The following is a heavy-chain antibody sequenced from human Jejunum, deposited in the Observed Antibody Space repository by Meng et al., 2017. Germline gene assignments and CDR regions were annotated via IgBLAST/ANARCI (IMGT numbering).Heavy chain of an antibody. CDR1: CGSISGSYDY. CDR2: FSYSGST. Sequence: QLQLQESCAGLVKPSETLSLTSTVSCGSISGSYDYLGWIRQPPGKGLDWTGTFSYSGSTYYNPSLTSRVTISMDTSKNQFSLKLSSVTAADTAVYYCARHLSGSGTWVFDSWGQGSLVTVSS. J-gene: IGHJ4*02. CDR3: ARHLSGSGTWVFDS. D-gene: IGHD3-10*01. V-gene: IGHV4-39*01.